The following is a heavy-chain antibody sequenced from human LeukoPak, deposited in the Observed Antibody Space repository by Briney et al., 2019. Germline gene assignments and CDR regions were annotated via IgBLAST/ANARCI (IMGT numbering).Heavy chain of an antibody. CDR1: GGSISSYY. CDR3: AREEVMDTTFDY. CDR2: IYYSGST. Sequence: SDTLSLTCTVSGGSISSYYWSWIRQPPPKALEWIGYIYYSGSTNYNPSLKSRVTISVGTSKTQFSLRLSSVTAADTAVYYCAREEVMDTTFDYWGQGTLVTVSS. D-gene: IGHD5-24*01. J-gene: IGHJ4*02. V-gene: IGHV4-59*01.